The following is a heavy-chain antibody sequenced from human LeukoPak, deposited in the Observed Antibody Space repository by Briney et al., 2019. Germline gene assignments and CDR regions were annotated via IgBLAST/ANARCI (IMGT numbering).Heavy chain of an antibody. CDR2: ISWNSGSI. D-gene: IGHD3-3*01. J-gene: IGHJ5*02. Sequence: AGGPLRLSCAASGFTFDDYAMHWVRQAPGKGLEWVSGISWNSGSIGYADSVKGRFTISRDNAKNSLYLQMNSLRAEDMALYYCAKGDYDFWSGSAFDPWGQGTLVTVSS. CDR1: GFTFDDYA. CDR3: AKGDYDFWSGSAFDP. V-gene: IGHV3-9*03.